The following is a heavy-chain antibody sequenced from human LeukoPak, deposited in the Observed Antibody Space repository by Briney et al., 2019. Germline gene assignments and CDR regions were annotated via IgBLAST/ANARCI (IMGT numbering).Heavy chain of an antibody. V-gene: IGHV3-23*01. CDR1: GFTFSSYA. CDR2: ISGSGGST. D-gene: IGHD3-22*01. Sequence: GGSLRLSCAASGFTFSSYAMSWVRQAPGKGLEWVSAISGSGGSTYYADSVKGRFTISRDNSKNTLYLQMNSLRAEDTAVYYCATRSLYYYDSSGYYYGDAFDIWGQGTMVTVSS. CDR3: ATRSLYYYDSSGYYYGDAFDI. J-gene: IGHJ3*02.